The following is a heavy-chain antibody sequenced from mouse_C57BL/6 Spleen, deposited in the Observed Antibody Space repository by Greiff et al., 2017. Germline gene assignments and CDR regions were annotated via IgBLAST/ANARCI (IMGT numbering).Heavy chain of an antibody. J-gene: IGHJ3*01. V-gene: IGHV5-17*01. CDR3: ARPGSYGSSYQFAY. CDR2: ISSGSSTI. D-gene: IGHD1-1*01. Sequence: EVQLVESGGGLVKPGGSLKLSCAASGFTFSDYGMHWVRQAPEKGLEWVAYISSGSSTIYYADTVKGRFTISRDNAKNTLFLQMTSLRSEDTAMYYCARPGSYGSSYQFAYWGQGTLVTVSA. CDR1: GFTFSDYG.